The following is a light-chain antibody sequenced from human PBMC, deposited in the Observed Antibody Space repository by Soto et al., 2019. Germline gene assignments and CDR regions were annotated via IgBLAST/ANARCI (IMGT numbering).Light chain of an antibody. CDR2: YDD. CDR1: ISNIGNNA. Sequence: QSVLTQPPSVSEAPRQRVTISCSGSISNIGNNAVNWYQQLPGMAPKLLIYYDDLLPSGVSDRFSGSKSGTSASLAISGLQSEDDADYFCASWDDSLNGWVFGGGTKLTVL. J-gene: IGLJ3*02. CDR3: ASWDDSLNGWV. V-gene: IGLV1-36*01.